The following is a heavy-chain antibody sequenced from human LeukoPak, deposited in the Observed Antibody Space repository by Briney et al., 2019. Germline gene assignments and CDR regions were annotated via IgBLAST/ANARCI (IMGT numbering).Heavy chain of an antibody. V-gene: IGHV3-30*02. Sequence: GGSLRLSCAASGFTFSIYGMHWVRQAPGKGLEWVAFIRYDGSNKYHADSVKGRFTISRDNSKNTLYLQMNSLRAEDTAVYYCAKDGPTYYYDSSGYPRWYYFDYWGQGTLVTVSS. D-gene: IGHD3-22*01. CDR2: IRYDGSNK. CDR1: GFTFSIYG. J-gene: IGHJ4*02. CDR3: AKDGPTYYYDSSGYPRWYYFDY.